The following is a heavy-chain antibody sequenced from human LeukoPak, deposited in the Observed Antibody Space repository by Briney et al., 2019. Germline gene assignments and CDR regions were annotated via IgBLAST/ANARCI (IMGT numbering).Heavy chain of an antibody. CDR1: GFIVSNNY. D-gene: IGHD6-13*01. CDR2: MKQDGSEI. V-gene: IGHV3-7*03. CDR3: TREGYTSSALDAFDI. Sequence: GGSLRLSCVASGFIVSNNYMSWVRQAPGKGLEWVANMKQDGSEIYYLDSVKGRFTISRDNAKNSLYLEMNSLRAEDSALYYCTREGYTSSALDAFDIWGQGTMVTVS. J-gene: IGHJ3*02.